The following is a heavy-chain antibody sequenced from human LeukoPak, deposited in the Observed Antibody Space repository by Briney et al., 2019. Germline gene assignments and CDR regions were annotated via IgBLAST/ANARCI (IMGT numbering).Heavy chain of an antibody. J-gene: IGHJ3*02. D-gene: IGHD4-17*01. Sequence: PGGSLRLSCAASGFTFSSYAMSWVRQAPGKGLEWVSAISGSGGSTYYADSVKGRFTISRDNAKNSLYLQMNSLRDEDTAVYYCARDRATVTTSDAFDIWGRGTVVTVSS. CDR1: GFTFSSYA. CDR2: ISGSGGST. V-gene: IGHV3-23*01. CDR3: ARDRATVTTSDAFDI.